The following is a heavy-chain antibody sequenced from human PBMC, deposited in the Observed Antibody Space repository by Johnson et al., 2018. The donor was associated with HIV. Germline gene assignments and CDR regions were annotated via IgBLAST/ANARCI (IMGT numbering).Heavy chain of an antibody. CDR3: ARGPDRTHYNFWSGWSDAFDI. CDR2: ISGTGSTI. D-gene: IGHD3-3*01. V-gene: IGHV3-11*04. J-gene: IGHJ3*02. CDR1: EFILSDYY. Sequence: QVQLVESGGGLVKPGGSLRLSCAASEFILSDYYMNWVRQAPDKGLEWISYISGTGSTIYYADSVKGRFTISRDTSKNTLYLQLNSLRAEDTAVYYCARGPDRTHYNFWSGWSDAFDIWGQGTMVTVSS.